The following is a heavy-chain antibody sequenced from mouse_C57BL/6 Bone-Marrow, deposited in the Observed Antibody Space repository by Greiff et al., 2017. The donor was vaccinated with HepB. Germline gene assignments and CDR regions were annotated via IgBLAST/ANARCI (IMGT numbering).Heavy chain of an antibody. CDR2: IRSKSSNYAT. CDR3: VRGITTVVAPYYAMDY. CDR1: GFTFNTYA. J-gene: IGHJ4*01. V-gene: IGHV10-3*01. D-gene: IGHD1-1*01. Sequence: EVQVVESGGGLVQPKGSLKLSCAASGFTFNTYAMHWVRQAPGKGLEWVARIRSKSSNYATYYADSVKDRFTISRDDSQSMLYLQMNNLKTEDTAMYYCVRGITTVVAPYYAMDYWGQGTSVTVSS.